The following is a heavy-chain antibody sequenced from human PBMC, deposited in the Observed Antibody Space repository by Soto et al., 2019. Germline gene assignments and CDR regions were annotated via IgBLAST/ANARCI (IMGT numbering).Heavy chain of an antibody. CDR1: GFTFSSYG. V-gene: IGHV3-33*01. J-gene: IGHJ4*02. Sequence: GGSLRLSCAASGFTFSSYGMHWVRQAPGKGLEWVAVIWYDGSNKYYADSVKGRFTISRDNSKNTVYVQMNSLRAEDTAIYYCARDRNYPRDQFDNWGQGILVTVSS. D-gene: IGHD1-7*01. CDR3: ARDRNYPRDQFDN. CDR2: IWYDGSNK.